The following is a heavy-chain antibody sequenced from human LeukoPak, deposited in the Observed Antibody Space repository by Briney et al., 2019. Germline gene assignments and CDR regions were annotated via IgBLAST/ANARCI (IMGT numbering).Heavy chain of an antibody. V-gene: IGHV4-31*03. CDR3: AKTYYDILTGYRPFDY. CDR1: GGSINSGGYD. J-gene: IGHJ4*02. Sequence: SETLSLTCTVSGGSINSGGYDWGWVRQHPGRGREWIGYIYYSGSTYYNPSLKSRVTISVDTSKNQFSLKLSSVTAADTAVYYCAKTYYDILTGYRPFDYWGQGTLVTVSS. CDR2: IYYSGST. D-gene: IGHD3-9*01.